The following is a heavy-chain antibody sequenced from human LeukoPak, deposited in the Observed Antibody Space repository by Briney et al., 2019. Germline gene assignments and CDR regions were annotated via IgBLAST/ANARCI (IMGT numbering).Heavy chain of an antibody. Sequence: GGSLRLSCAASGFTFSSNYMSWVRQAPGKGLEWVAVISSDGSKKNYADSVKGRFTISRDNPKDTLYLEMSSLRAEDTAIYYCARDGIAFGSGSYLDYWGQGILVTVSS. CDR2: ISSDGSKK. J-gene: IGHJ4*02. V-gene: IGHV3-30*15. CDR3: ARDGIAFGSGSYLDY. CDR1: GFTFSSNY. D-gene: IGHD3-10*01.